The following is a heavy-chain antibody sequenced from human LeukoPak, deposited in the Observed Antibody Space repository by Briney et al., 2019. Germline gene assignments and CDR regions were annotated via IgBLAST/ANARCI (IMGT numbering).Heavy chain of an antibody. CDR2: IRYDESNK. J-gene: IGHJ4*02. CDR1: GFTFSSYG. CDR3: AKASVWTMVRVVSYFDE. D-gene: IGHD3-10*01. Sequence: SGGSLRLSCAASGFTFSSYGMHWVRQAPGKGLEWVAFIRYDESNKYYADSVKGRFTISRDNSKKTLDLQMHSLRAEDTAVYYCAKASVWTMVRVVSYFDEWGQGIQVTVSS. V-gene: IGHV3-30*02.